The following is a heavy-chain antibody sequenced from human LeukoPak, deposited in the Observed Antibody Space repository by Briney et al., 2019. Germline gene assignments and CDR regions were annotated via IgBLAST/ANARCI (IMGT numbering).Heavy chain of an antibody. Sequence: RGPLRLSCAASGFTVNSSYMSWVRQAPGKGLEWVSVIYTGGSTYYADSVKGRFSISRDNSKNTLFLQMNRLRAEDTAVYFCARAQTLTTVTTSHYYGMDVWGQGTTVTVSS. J-gene: IGHJ6*02. CDR1: GFTVNSSY. D-gene: IGHD4-17*01. CDR3: ARAQTLTTVTTSHYYGMDV. V-gene: IGHV3-66*01. CDR2: IYTGGST.